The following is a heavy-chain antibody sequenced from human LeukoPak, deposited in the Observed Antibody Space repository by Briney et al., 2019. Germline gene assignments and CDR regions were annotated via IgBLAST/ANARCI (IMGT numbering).Heavy chain of an antibody. CDR3: ARGGYSYVGIFDF. Sequence: PSETLSLTCTASGGSISSYYWSWIRQPPGKGLEWIGYIYYSGSTNYNPSLKSRVTISVDTSKNQFSLKLSSVTAADTAVYYCARGGYSYVGIFDFWGQGTLVTVSS. V-gene: IGHV4-59*01. CDR2: IYYSGST. J-gene: IGHJ4*02. CDR1: GGSISSYY. D-gene: IGHD5-18*01.